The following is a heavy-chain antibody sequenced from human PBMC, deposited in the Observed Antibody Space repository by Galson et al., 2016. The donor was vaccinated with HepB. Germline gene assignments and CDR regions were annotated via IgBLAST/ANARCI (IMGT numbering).Heavy chain of an antibody. V-gene: IGHV3-48*02. D-gene: IGHD3-3*01. CDR2: ISGSSSTI. Sequence: SLRLSCAASGFTFSSYSMNWVRQAPGKGLEWLSYISGSSSTIYYADSVKGRFTISRDNAKNSLYLQMNSLRDEDTAVYYCARTFWSGYYGFDYWGQGTLVTVSS. CDR1: GFTFSSYS. J-gene: IGHJ4*02. CDR3: ARTFWSGYYGFDY.